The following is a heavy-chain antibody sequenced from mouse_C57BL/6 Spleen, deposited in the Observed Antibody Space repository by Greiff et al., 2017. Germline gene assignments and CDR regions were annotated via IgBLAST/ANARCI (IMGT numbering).Heavy chain of an antibody. CDR3: ATITTVVEGGYFDY. CDR2: IYPGDGDT. V-gene: IGHV1-82*01. D-gene: IGHD1-1*01. Sequence: VNLVESGPELVKPGASVKISCKASGYAFSSSWMNWVKQRPGKGLEWIGRIYPGDGDTNYNGKFKGKATLTADKSSSTAYMQLSSLTSEDSAVYFCATITTVVEGGYFDYWGQGTTLTVSS. J-gene: IGHJ2*01. CDR1: GYAFSSSW.